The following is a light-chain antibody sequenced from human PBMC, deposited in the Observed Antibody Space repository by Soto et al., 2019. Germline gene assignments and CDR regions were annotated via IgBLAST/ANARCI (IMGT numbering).Light chain of an antibody. CDR3: TSYTSSNPVV. V-gene: IGLV2-14*01. CDR2: EVT. J-gene: IGLJ2*01. Sequence: QSVLTQPASVSGSPGQSITISCTGTSSDVGGYNYVSWYQHHPGKAPKLMIYEVTNRPSGVSNRFSGSKSGNTASLTISGLQAEDEADYYCTSYTSSNPVVFGGGTKVTVL. CDR1: SSDVGGYNY.